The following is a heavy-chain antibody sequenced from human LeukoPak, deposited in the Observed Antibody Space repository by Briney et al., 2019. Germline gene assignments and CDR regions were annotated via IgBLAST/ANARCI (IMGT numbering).Heavy chain of an antibody. CDR2: ISSSGSTI. Sequence: GGSLRLSCAASGFTFSSYEMNWVRQAPGKGLEWVSYISSSGSTIYYADSVKGRFTISRDNARNSLYLQMNSLRAEDTAVYYCARGSPLVRGVIPPPDYWGQGTLVTVSS. CDR1: GFTFSSYE. D-gene: IGHD3-10*01. CDR3: ARGSPLVRGVIPPPDY. V-gene: IGHV3-48*03. J-gene: IGHJ4*02.